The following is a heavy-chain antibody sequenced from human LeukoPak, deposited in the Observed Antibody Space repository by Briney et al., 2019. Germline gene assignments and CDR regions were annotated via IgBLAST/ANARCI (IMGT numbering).Heavy chain of an antibody. Sequence: GGSLRLSCAASGFTFSDHHMDWVRQAPGEGLEWVARIRNEANRYTTEYAASVKGRFTISRDDSENSLYLQMDSLKTEDTAVYYCARSPLGIAPFDYWGQGTLVTVSS. CDR2: IRNEANRYTT. CDR1: GFTFSDHH. CDR3: ARSPLGIAPFDY. D-gene: IGHD7-27*01. J-gene: IGHJ4*02. V-gene: IGHV3-72*01.